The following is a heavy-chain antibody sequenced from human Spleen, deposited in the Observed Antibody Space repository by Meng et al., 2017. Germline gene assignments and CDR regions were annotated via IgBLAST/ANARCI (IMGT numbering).Heavy chain of an antibody. CDR2: TYYRSKWYN. CDR3: ARQEGAFDY. V-gene: IGHV6-1*01. J-gene: IGHJ4*02. CDR1: GDSVSSNSAA. D-gene: IGHD3-16*01. Sequence: QIQLQQSGPGRGKPSQTLPLTCAISGDSVSSNSAAWNWLRQSPSRGLEWLGRTYYRSKWYNDYAVSVKSRITINPDTSKNQFSLQLNSVTPEDTAVYYCARQEGAFDYWGQGTLVTVSS.